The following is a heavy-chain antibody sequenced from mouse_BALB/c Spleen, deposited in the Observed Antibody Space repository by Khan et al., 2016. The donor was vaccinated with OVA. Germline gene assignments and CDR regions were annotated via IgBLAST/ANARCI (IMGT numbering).Heavy chain of an antibody. CDR2: INPNNGDT. CDR1: GYTFTDYY. CDR3: ARGLFDV. Sequence: VQLQQSGPELVKPGASVKMSCKASGYTFTDYYMKWLKQSHGKSLEWIGDINPNNGDTFYNQKFKDKATLTVDKSSSTASMQLNSLTSEDCAVDYCARGLFDVWGAGTTVTVSS. V-gene: IGHV1-26*01. J-gene: IGHJ1*01.